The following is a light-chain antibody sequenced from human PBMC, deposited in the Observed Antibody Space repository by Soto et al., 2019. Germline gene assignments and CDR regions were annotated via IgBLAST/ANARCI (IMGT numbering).Light chain of an antibody. Sequence: DIQMTQSAASLSASVGDRVTITCQASQDISNYLNWYQQKPGKAPKLLIYDASNLETGVPSRFSGSGSGTDFTFTISSLQPEDIATYYCQQARSFPITFGQGTRLEI. CDR2: DAS. CDR1: QDISNY. J-gene: IGKJ5*01. CDR3: QQARSFPIT. V-gene: IGKV1-33*01.